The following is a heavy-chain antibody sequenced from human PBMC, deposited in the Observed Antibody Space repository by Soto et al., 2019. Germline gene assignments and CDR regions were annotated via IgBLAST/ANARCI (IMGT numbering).Heavy chain of an antibody. Sequence: QITLKESGPTLVKPTQTLTLTCTFSGFSLTTRGVVVGLIRQPPGKALECLALMYWDDDRRYSLSLQSRRSTTKDTSKNQVGLTMTNVDPVDTATYYCAHIPNYYQYDWFDPWGQGTLVSVSS. CDR1: GFSLTTRGVV. V-gene: IGHV2-5*02. J-gene: IGHJ5*02. CDR3: AHIPNYYQYDWFDP. D-gene: IGHD3-16*01. CDR2: MYWDDDR.